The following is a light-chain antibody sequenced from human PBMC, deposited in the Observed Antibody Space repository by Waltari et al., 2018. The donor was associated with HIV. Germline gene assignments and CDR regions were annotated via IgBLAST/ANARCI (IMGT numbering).Light chain of an antibody. CDR1: ALPNQY. CDR3: QSADSSGTVV. CDR2: KDN. V-gene: IGLV3-25*03. J-gene: IGLJ2*01. Sequence: SYELTQPPSVSVSPGQTARRTSSGAALPNQYATWDKQKPGQAPVLSIYKDNERPSGIPERISGSSSGTTVTLTISGVQAEDEADYYCQSADSSGTVVFGGGTKLTVL.